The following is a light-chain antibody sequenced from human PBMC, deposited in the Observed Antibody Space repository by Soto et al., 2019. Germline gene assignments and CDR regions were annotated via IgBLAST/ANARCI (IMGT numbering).Light chain of an antibody. V-gene: IGKV1-5*01. CDR2: DAS. CDR3: QLSKSHSHA. J-gene: IGKJ5*01. CDR1: QSISSW. Sequence: IVPVPWGASQSISSWLAWYQQKPGKAPKLLIYDASSLESGVPSRFSGSGSGTEFTLTISSLQPDDFATYYCQLSKSHSHAFGQGTRLAIK.